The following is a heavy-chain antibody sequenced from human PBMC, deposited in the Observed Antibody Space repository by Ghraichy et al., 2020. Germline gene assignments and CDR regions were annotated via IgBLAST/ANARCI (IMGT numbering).Heavy chain of an antibody. Sequence: SETLSLTCTVSGGSISSYYWSWIRQPPGKGLERIGYIYYSGSTNYNPSLKSRVTISVDTSKNQFSLKLSSVTAADTAVYYCARRNYYGSGSYFHFFDYWGQGTLVTVSS. J-gene: IGHJ4*02. CDR2: IYYSGST. CDR3: ARRNYYGSGSYFHFFDY. CDR1: GGSISSYY. D-gene: IGHD3-10*01. V-gene: IGHV4-59*08.